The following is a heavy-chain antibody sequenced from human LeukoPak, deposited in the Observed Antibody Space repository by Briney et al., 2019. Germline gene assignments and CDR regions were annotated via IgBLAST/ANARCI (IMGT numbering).Heavy chain of an antibody. CDR1: GGSISSYY. V-gene: IGHV4-59*01. CDR3: ARGLEIGERYYFDY. Sequence: SETLSLTCTVSGGSISSYYWSWIRQPPGKGLEWIGYIYYSGSTNYNPSLKSRVTISVDTSKNQFSLKLSSVTAADTAVYYCARGLEIGERYYFDYWGQGTLVTVSS. CDR2: IYYSGST. J-gene: IGHJ4*02.